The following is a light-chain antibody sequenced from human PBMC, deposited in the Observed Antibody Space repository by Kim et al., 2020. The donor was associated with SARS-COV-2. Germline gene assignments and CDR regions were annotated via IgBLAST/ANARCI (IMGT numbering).Light chain of an antibody. Sequence: EIALTQSPATLSFSPGDRAILSCRASQNIGRYLAWYQQRPGQAPRLLIYEVFNRAAGVPARFSGNGSETDFTLTITSLEPDDFAVYYCHHRANWPALTFGGGTKVDIK. J-gene: IGKJ4*01. CDR2: EVF. CDR1: QNIGRY. CDR3: HHRANWPALT. V-gene: IGKV3-11*01.